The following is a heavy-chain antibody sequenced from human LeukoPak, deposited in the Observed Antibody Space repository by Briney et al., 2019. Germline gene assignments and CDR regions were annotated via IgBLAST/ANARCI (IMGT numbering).Heavy chain of an antibody. CDR3: ARAGIAAAGRSYYYYYYMDV. J-gene: IGHJ6*03. V-gene: IGHV3-21*01. CDR2: ISSSSSYI. D-gene: IGHD6-13*01. Sequence: PGGSLRLSCAASGFTFSSYSMNWVRQAPGKGLEWVSSISSSSSYIYYADSVKGRFTISRDNAKNSLYLQMNSLRAEDTAVYYCARAGIAAAGRSYYYYYYMDVWGKGTTVTVSS. CDR1: GFTFSSYS.